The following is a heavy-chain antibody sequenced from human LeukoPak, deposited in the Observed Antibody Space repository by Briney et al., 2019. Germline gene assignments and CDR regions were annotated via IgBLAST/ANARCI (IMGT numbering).Heavy chain of an antibody. CDR2: IYSGGST. D-gene: IGHD3-22*01. V-gene: IGHV3-53*01. CDR1: GFTFSSYS. Sequence: GGSLRLSCAASGFTFSSYSMSWVRQAPGKGLEWVSVIYSGGSTYYADSVKGRFTISRDNSKNTLYLQMNSLRAEDTAVYYCARAPYEGDAFDIWGQGTMVTVSS. J-gene: IGHJ3*02. CDR3: ARAPYEGDAFDI.